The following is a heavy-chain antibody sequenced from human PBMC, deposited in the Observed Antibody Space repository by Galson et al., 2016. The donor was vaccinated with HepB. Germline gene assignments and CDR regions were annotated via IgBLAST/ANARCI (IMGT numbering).Heavy chain of an antibody. CDR1: GDSVSSNIAA. Sequence: CAISGDSVSSNIAAWNWIRQSPSRGLEWLGRTFYRSKWYNDYAISVRSRITINPDTSKNQYSLQLNSVTPDDTAVYHCARDPARVGFQTGAFDIWSQGTMVTVSS. D-gene: IGHD1-26*01. CDR3: ARDPARVGFQTGAFDI. J-gene: IGHJ3*02. CDR2: TFYRSKWYN. V-gene: IGHV6-1*01.